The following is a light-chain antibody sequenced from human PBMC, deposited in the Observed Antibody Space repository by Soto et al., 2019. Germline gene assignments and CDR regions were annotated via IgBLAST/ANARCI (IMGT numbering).Light chain of an antibody. CDR2: EAS. CDR3: QQYKNWPPPT. CDR1: QSVGNL. Sequence: EIVLAQSPATLSLSPGERATLSCRASQSVGNLLARYPQKPDQAPRLLIFEASTRSTGVPVRSSGSGSGTDFTLTISSLEPEDFAVYYCQQYKNWPPPTFGGGNKVQIK. J-gene: IGKJ4*01. V-gene: IGKV3-11*01.